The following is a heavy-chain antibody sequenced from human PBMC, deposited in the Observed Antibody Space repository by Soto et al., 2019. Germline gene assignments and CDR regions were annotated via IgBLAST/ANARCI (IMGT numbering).Heavy chain of an antibody. Sequence: SETLSLTCTVSGDSISSSSSYWGWIRQPPGKGLEWIANIYYTGSTYYNLSLKSRVTISVDMSKNQFSLKLSSVTAADTAVYYCARRGFSSGAFDMWGQGTMVTAS. V-gene: IGHV4-39*01. J-gene: IGHJ3*02. CDR3: ARRGFSSGAFDM. CDR1: GDSISSSSSY. D-gene: IGHD6-6*01. CDR2: IYYTGST.